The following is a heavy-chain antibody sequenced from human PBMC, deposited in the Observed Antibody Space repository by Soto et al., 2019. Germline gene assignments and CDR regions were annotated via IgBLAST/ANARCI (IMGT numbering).Heavy chain of an antibody. CDR3: ANRYYYDSRGYYGFDT. Sequence: QVQLQESGPGLVKPSQTLSLTCNVSGRSISSTDFFWNWIRQPPGKGLDWIGYIYYSGSTYYNPPPWTRVTISLDTSKNQFSLQLTSVTAADTAVYFCANRYYYDSRGYYGFDTWGQGPMVTVSS. CDR2: IYYSGST. V-gene: IGHV4-30-4*01. J-gene: IGHJ3*02. D-gene: IGHD3-22*01. CDR1: GRSISSTDFF.